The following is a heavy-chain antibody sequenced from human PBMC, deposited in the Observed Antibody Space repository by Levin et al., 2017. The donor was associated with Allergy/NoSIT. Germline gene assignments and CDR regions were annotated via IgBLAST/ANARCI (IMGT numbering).Heavy chain of an antibody. V-gene: IGHV4-39*07. J-gene: IGHJ1*01. CDR2: IYYSGST. Sequence: RSQTLSLTCTVSGGSISSSSYYWGWIRQPPGKGLEWIGSIYYSGSTYYNPSLKSRVTISVDTSKNQFSLKLSSVTAADTAVYYCARSSMIVVVIAPHPMFQHWGQGTLVTVSS. CDR1: GGSISSSSYY. D-gene: IGHD3-22*01. CDR3: ARSSMIVVVIAPHPMFQH.